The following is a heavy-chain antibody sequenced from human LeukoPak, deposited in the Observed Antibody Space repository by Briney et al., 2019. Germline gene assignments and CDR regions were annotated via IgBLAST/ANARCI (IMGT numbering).Heavy chain of an antibody. CDR1: GVSISTYY. J-gene: IGHJ4*02. D-gene: IGHD1-26*01. V-gene: IGHV4-59*01. CDR3: ARMNSGTSYYFDY. Sequence: SETLSLTCSVSGVSISTYYWIWIRQPPAKGLEWMGFFSYSGSTKYNPSLKSRVTMSVDTSKNQFSLKLSSVTAADTAVYYCARMNSGTSYYFDYWGQGTLVTVSS. CDR2: FSYSGST.